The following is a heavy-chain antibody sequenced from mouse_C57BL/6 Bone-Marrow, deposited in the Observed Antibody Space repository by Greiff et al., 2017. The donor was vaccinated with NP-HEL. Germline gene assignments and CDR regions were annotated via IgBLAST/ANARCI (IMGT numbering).Heavy chain of an antibody. Sequence: VQLQQPGAELVKPGASVKVSCKASGYTFTSYWMHWVKQRPGQGLEWIGRIHPSDSDTNYNQKFKGKATLTVDKSSSTAYMQLSSLTSDDSAVYYCAIPLWHLPGYFDVWGTGTTVTVSS. CDR2: IHPSDSDT. CDR3: AIPLWHLPGYFDV. CDR1: GYTFTSYW. J-gene: IGHJ1*03. D-gene: IGHD2-1*01. V-gene: IGHV1-74*01.